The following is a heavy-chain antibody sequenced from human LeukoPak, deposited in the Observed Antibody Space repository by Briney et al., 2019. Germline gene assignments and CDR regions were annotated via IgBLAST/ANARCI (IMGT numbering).Heavy chain of an antibody. CDR1: GGSISSYY. V-gene: IGHV4-4*07. J-gene: IGHJ4*02. CDR2: IYTSGST. D-gene: IGHD1-1*01. Sequence: SETLSLTCTVSGGSISSYYWSWIRQPAGKGLEWIGRIYTSGSTNYNPSLKSRVTMSVDTSKNQFSLKLSSVTAADTAVYYCAREAEGWNDVEGYFGYWGQGTLVTVSS. CDR3: AREAEGWNDVEGYFGY.